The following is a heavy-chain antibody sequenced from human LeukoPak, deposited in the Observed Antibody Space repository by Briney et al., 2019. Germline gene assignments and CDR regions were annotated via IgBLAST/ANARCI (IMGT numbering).Heavy chain of an antibody. Sequence: SETLSLTCTVSGGFLSSGSYYWSWIRQPAGKGLEWIGRIYNSGKPNYNPSLKSLVTISADTSKNQFSLMLSSVTAADTAVYYCARDHYYYDSTGYYYLDYWGQGTLVTVSS. CDR2: IYNSGKP. V-gene: IGHV4-61*02. CDR3: ARDHYYYDSTGYYYLDY. CDR1: GGFLSSGSYY. D-gene: IGHD3-22*01. J-gene: IGHJ4*02.